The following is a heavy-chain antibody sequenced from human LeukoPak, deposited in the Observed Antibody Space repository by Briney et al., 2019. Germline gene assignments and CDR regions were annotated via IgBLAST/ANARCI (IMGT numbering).Heavy chain of an antibody. J-gene: IGHJ5*02. V-gene: IGHV3-23*01. D-gene: IGHD3-16*01. CDR3: AQSRGGWFDP. CDR2: ITGSGTST. CDR1: GFTFSSYA. Sequence: GGSLRLSCAASGFTFSSYAMGWVRQGPGKGLDWVSTITGSGTSTYYADFVKGRFTISRDNSKNTLYLQMNSLRAEDTAIYYCAQSRGGWFDPWGQGTLVTVSS.